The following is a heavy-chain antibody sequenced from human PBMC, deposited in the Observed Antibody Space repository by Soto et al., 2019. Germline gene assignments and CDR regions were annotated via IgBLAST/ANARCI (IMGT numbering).Heavy chain of an antibody. CDR1: GYTFTSYY. CDR2: INPSGGST. V-gene: IGHV1-46*01. CDR3: PRQAPYCTNGVCSAYGMDV. J-gene: IGHJ6*02. D-gene: IGHD2-8*01. Sequence: QVQLVQSGAEVKKPGASVKVSCKASGYTFTSYYMHWVRQAPGKGLEWMGIINPSGGSTSYAQKFQARVTMTRDTSTSTVYMELSSLRSEDTAVYYWPRQAPYCTNGVCSAYGMDVWGQGTTVTVSS.